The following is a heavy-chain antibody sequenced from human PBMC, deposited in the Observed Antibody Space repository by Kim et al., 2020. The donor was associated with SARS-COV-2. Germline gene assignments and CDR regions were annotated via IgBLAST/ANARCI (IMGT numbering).Heavy chain of an antibody. J-gene: IGHJ4*02. V-gene: IGHV3-21*01. Sequence: GGSLRLSCAASGFTFSTYTMNWVRQAPGKGLEWVSLISSSSSYIYYADSVKGRFTISRDNAKNSLYLQMNSLRAEDTAVYYCAAEIAAAGTWFWDYWGQGTLVTVSS. CDR1: GFTFSTYT. CDR3: AAEIAAAGTWFWDY. CDR2: ISSSSSYI. D-gene: IGHD6-13*01.